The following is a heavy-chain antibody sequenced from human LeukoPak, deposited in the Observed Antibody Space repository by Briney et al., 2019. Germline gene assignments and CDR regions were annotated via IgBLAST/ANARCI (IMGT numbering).Heavy chain of an antibody. D-gene: IGHD5-12*01. CDR1: GFTFSSYS. V-gene: IGHV3-21*01. CDR2: ISSSSSYI. CDR3: ARSPYSGYDSPGGGGTDV. Sequence: GGSLRLSCAASGFTFSSYSMNWVRQAPGKGLEWVSSISSSSSYIYYADSVKGRFTISRDNAKNSLYLQMNSLRAEDTAVYYCARSPYSGYDSPGGGGTDVWGQGTTVTVSS. J-gene: IGHJ6*02.